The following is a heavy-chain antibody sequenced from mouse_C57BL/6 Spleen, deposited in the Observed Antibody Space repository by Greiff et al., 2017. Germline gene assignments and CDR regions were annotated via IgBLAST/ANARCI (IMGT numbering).Heavy chain of an antibody. J-gene: IGHJ4*01. D-gene: IGHD1-1*01. V-gene: IGHV1-72*01. Sequence: VQVEEAGAGRGKRGASVKLSCKASGYTFTSYWMHWVKQRPGRGLEWIGRIDPNSGGTKYNEKFKSKATLTVDKPSSTAYMQLSSLTSEDSAVYYCARRITTVVATWDYYAMDYWGQGTSVTVSS. CDR3: ARRITTVVATWDYYAMDY. CDR1: GYTFTSYW. CDR2: IDPNSGGT.